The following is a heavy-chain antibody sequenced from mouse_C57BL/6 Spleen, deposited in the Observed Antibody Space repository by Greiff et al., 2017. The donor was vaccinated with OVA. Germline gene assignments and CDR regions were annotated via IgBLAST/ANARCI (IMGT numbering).Heavy chain of an antibody. CDR3: ARDTTVVATDFDV. Sequence: VQLQQSGAELVKPGASVKISCKASGYAFSSYWMNWVKQRPGKGLEWIGQIYPGDGDTNYNGKFKGKATLTADKSYTTAYMQLSSLTSEVSAGYVCARDTTVVATDFDVWGTGTTVTVSS. CDR2: IYPGDGDT. CDR1: GYAFSSYW. D-gene: IGHD1-1*01. V-gene: IGHV1-80*01. J-gene: IGHJ1*03.